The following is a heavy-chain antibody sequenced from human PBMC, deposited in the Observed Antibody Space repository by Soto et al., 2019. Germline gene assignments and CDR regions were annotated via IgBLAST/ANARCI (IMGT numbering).Heavy chain of an antibody. D-gene: IGHD6-6*01. V-gene: IGHV4-30-2*01. CDR2: IYHSGST. CDR1: GGSISGGGSS. J-gene: IGHJ4*02. CDR3: AGGIAARPLGY. Sequence: QLQLQESGSGLVKPSQTLSLTCAVSGGSISGGGSSWSWIRQPPGKGREWIGYIYHSGSTYYNPSLKSRVTISVDRSKNQFSLRLSSVTAADTAVYYCAGGIAARPLGYWGQGTLVTVSS.